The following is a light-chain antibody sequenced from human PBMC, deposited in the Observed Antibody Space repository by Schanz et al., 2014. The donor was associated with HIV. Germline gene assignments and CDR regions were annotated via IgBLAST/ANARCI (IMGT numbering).Light chain of an antibody. CDR3: QQYGSSPRT. V-gene: IGKV3-20*01. CDR1: QSVSSNF. CDR2: GAS. J-gene: IGKJ1*01. Sequence: EIVLTQSPGTLSLSPGERATLSCRASQSVSSNFLAWYQQKPNQAPRLLMYGASNRATGIPDRFSGSGSGTDFTLTISRLEPEDFAVYYCQQYGSSPRTFGQGAKVEI.